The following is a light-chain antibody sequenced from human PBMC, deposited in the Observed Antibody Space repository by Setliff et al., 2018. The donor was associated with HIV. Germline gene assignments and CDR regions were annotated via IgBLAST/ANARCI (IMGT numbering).Light chain of an antibody. CDR1: SSDVGGYNY. V-gene: IGLV2-14*01. J-gene: IGLJ1*01. CDR2: EVS. Sequence: QSALTRPASVSGSPGQSITISCTGTSSDVGGYNYVSWYQQHPGKAPKLMIYEVSNRPSGVSNRFSGSKSGNTASLTISGLQAEDEADYYCSSYTTDSGVFGTGTKVTVL. CDR3: SSYTTDSGV.